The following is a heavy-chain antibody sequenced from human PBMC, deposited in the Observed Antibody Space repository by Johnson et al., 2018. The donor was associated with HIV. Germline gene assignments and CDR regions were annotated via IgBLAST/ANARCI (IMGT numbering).Heavy chain of an antibody. CDR2: IRTKTNSYAT. V-gene: IGHV3-73*01. CDR1: GFTFSSYA. CDR3: TRQNWAFDI. Sequence: VQLVESGGGLVQPGGSLRLSCAASGFTFSSYAMTWVRQAPGKGLEWVGRIRTKTNSYATTYTASVNGRFTISRDDSENTAYLQMNSRTIEDTAVYYCTRQNWAFDIWGQGTMVTVSS. J-gene: IGHJ3*02.